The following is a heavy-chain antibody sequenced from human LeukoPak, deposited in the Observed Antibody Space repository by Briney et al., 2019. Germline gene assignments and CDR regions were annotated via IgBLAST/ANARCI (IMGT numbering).Heavy chain of an antibody. Sequence: PGGSLRLSCVASGFRSGSYWMTWVRQSPGKGLEWVASIHEDGSEKYSADSVKGRFTISRDNAKNELYLEMNNLRVEDTAVYYCARNLWDDEVDFWGGGGPKYYYYMDVWGEGTMVTVSS. D-gene: IGHD3-3*01. V-gene: IGHV3-7*01. CDR1: GFRSGSYW. CDR2: IHEDGSEK. CDR3: ARNLWDDEVDFWGGGGPKYYYYMDV. J-gene: IGHJ6*03.